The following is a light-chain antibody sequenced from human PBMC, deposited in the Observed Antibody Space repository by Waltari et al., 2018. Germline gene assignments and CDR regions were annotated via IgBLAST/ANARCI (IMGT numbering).Light chain of an antibody. V-gene: IGKV3-11*01. CDR2: DAS. Sequence: DIVLTQSPATLSLSPGDRATLSCRASQSVSSYLAWYQQKPGQAPRLLIYDASNRATGIPARFSGSGSGTDFTLTISSLEPEDFAVYYCQQRSNLITFGQGTRLEIK. CDR3: QQRSNLIT. J-gene: IGKJ5*01. CDR1: QSVSSY.